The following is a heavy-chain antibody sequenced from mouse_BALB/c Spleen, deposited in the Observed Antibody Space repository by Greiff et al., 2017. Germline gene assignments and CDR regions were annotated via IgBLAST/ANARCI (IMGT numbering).Heavy chain of an antibody. CDR2: FYPGSGSI. Sequence: QVQLKESGAELVKPGASVKLSCKASGYTFTEYTIHWVKQRSGQGLEWIGWFYPGSGSIKYNEKFKDKATLTADKSSSTVYMELSRLTSEDSAVYFCARHEEGVYFSEAWFAYWGQGTLVTVSA. V-gene: IGHV1-62-2*01. D-gene: IGHD2-1*01. J-gene: IGHJ3*01. CDR3: ARHEEGVYFSEAWFAY. CDR1: GYTFTEYT.